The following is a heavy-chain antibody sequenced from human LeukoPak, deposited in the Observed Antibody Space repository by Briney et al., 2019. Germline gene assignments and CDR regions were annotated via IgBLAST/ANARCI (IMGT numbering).Heavy chain of an antibody. CDR1: GYTLTELS. CDR2: FDPEDGET. J-gene: IGHJ4*02. CDR3: ARDEALGSSWYLFDY. D-gene: IGHD6-13*01. V-gene: IGHV1-24*01. Sequence: ASVNVSCKVSGYTLTELSMHWVRQAPGKGLEWMGGFDPEDGETIYAQKFQGRVTMTEDTSTDTAYMELRSLRSDDTAVYYCARDEALGSSWYLFDYWGQGTLVTVSS.